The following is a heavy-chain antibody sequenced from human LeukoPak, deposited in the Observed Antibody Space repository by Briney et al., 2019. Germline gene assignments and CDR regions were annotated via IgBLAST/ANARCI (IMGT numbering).Heavy chain of an antibody. CDR1: GGSISSYY. J-gene: IGHJ6*02. Sequence: PSETLSLTCTVSGGSISSYYWSWIRQPPGKGLEWIGYIYTSGSTNYNPSLKSRVTISVDTSKNQFSLKLSSVTAAGAAVYYCASLDYYYYGMDVWGQGTTVTVSS. V-gene: IGHV4-4*09. CDR3: ASLDYYYYGMDV. CDR2: IYTSGST.